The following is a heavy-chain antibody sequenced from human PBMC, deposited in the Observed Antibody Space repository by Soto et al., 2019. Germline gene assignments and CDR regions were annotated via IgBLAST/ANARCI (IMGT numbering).Heavy chain of an antibody. V-gene: IGHV4-39*01. Sequence: QLQLQESGPGLVKPSETLSLTCTVSGGSISSSSYYWGWIRQPPGKGLEWIGSIYYSGSTYYNPSLKSRVTISVDTSKNQFSLKLSSVTAADTAVYYCARHVNYGSGRPYYYYYGMDVWGQGTTVTVSS. CDR1: GGSISSSSYY. CDR2: IYYSGST. J-gene: IGHJ6*02. CDR3: ARHVNYGSGRPYYYYYGMDV. D-gene: IGHD3-10*01.